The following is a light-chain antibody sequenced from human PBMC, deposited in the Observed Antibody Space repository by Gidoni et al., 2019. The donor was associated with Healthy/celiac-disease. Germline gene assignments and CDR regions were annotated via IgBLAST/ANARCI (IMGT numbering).Light chain of an antibody. CDR2: AAS. Sequence: DIQMTQSPSSLSASVGDRVTITCRASQSISSYFNWYQQKPVKAPKLLIYAASSLQSGVPSRFSGSGSGTDFTLTISSLQPEDFVTYYFQQSYSTPSTFGPGTKVDIK. J-gene: IGKJ3*01. V-gene: IGKV1-39*01. CDR1: QSISSY. CDR3: QQSYSTPST.